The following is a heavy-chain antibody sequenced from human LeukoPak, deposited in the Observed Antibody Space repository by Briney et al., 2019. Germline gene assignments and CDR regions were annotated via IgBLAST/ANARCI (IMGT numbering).Heavy chain of an antibody. Sequence: PSETLSLTCAVYDGSFSDYFWSWIRQPPGRGLEWIGEINHSGSTNYNPSLKSRVTISVDTSKNQFSLKLSSVTAADTAVYYCARLYYDSSASPSWGQGTLVTVSS. J-gene: IGHJ5*02. CDR2: INHSGST. V-gene: IGHV4-34*01. CDR3: ARLYYDSSASPS. CDR1: DGSFSDYF. D-gene: IGHD3-22*01.